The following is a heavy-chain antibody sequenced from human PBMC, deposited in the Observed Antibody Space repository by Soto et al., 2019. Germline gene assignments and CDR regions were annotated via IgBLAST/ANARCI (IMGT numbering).Heavy chain of an antibody. D-gene: IGHD6-19*01. V-gene: IGHV3-23*03. CDR1: GFALTTYA. CDR2: IVGDASSI. Sequence: PGGSLRLSCVASGFALTTYAMNWVRQAPGKGLEWVAVIVGDASSIDYADSVKGRFTISRDNSKNIMYLQMTSLKVEDTATYFCAKDLRPDGRYDLDYWGQGTQVTVSS. CDR3: AKDLRPDGRYDLDY. J-gene: IGHJ4*02.